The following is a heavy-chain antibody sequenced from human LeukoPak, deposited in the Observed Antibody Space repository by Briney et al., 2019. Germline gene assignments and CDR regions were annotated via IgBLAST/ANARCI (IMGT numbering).Heavy chain of an antibody. D-gene: IGHD3-10*01. Sequence: GGSLRLSCAASGFTFSSYAMSWVRQAPGKGLEWVSAISGSGGSIYYADSVKGRFTISRDNSKNTLYLQINSLRAEDTAVYYCAKAPWEYGSGSYYNLHFDYWGQGTLVTVSS. CDR3: AKAPWEYGSGSYYNLHFDY. V-gene: IGHV3-23*01. J-gene: IGHJ4*02. CDR2: ISGSGGSI. CDR1: GFTFSSYA.